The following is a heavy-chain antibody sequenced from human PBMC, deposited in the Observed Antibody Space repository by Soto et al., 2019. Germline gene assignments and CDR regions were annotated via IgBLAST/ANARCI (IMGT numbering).Heavy chain of an antibody. Sequence: QVQLVQSGAEVKKPGASVKVSCKASGYSFNTYVMFWVRQAPGQRLEYMGWINAGTGNTVYAQKFQGRVTITRDTSASTAFMELSSLRSEDTAVYYCARESGLGPSYKAFDIWGQGTMVTVSS. CDR2: INAGTGNT. J-gene: IGHJ3*02. D-gene: IGHD3-10*01. CDR1: GYSFNTYV. V-gene: IGHV1-3*01. CDR3: ARESGLGPSYKAFDI.